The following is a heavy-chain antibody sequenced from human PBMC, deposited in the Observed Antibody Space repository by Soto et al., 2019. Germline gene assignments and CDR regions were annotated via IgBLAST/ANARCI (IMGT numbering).Heavy chain of an antibody. CDR3: TVNAYDTFVAY. CDR2: IRSKTNSYAT. J-gene: IGHJ4*02. V-gene: IGHV3-73*02. Sequence: EVQLVESGGHLVQPGGSLKLSCAASGFTFSASTMHWVRQASGKGLEWVGRIRSKTNSYATAYAVSLKGRFTISRDDSKNTAYLQMDSLKTEDTAVYCCTVNAYDTFVAYWGQGTLVTVSS. D-gene: IGHD3-16*01. CDR1: GFTFSAST.